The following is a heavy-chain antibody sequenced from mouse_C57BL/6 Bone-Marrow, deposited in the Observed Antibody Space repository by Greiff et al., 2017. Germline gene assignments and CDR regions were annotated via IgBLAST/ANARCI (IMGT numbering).Heavy chain of an antibody. CDR1: GYTFTSYG. CDR3: ARCEGSSTYAMDY. CDR2: IYIGNGYT. V-gene: IGHV1-58*01. D-gene: IGHD1-1*01. J-gene: IGHJ4*01. Sequence: VQLQQSGAELVRPGSSVKMSCKTSGYTFTSYGINWVKQRPGQGLEWIGYIYIGNGYTEYSEKFKGKATLTSDTSSSTAYKQLSSRTSEDYAIDFCARCEGSSTYAMDYWGQGTTVTVSS.